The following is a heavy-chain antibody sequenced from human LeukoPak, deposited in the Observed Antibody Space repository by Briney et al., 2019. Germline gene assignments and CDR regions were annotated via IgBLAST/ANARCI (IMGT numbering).Heavy chain of an antibody. CDR1: GFTFSSYG. J-gene: IGHJ5*02. Sequence: GGSLRLSCAASGFTFSSYGMSWVRQAPGKGLEWVSAISGSGGSTYYADSVKGRFTISRDNSKNTLYLQMNSLRAEDTAVYYCAKDKRSGSYFITDWFDPWGQGTLVTVSS. CDR3: AKDKRSGSYFITDWFDP. D-gene: IGHD1-26*01. V-gene: IGHV3-23*01. CDR2: ISGSGGST.